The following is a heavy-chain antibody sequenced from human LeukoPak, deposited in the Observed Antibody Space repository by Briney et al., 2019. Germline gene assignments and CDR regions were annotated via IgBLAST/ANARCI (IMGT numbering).Heavy chain of an antibody. V-gene: IGHV3-48*03. Sequence: GGSLRLSCAASGFTFSSYEMNWVRQAPGKGLEGVSYISSSGSTIYYADSVKGRFTISRDNAKNSLYLQMNSLRAEDTAVYYCARDGHYYGSGSYYRLGFDYWGQGTLVTVSS. D-gene: IGHD3-10*01. CDR3: ARDGHYYGSGSYYRLGFDY. CDR2: ISSSGSTI. CDR1: GFTFSSYE. J-gene: IGHJ4*02.